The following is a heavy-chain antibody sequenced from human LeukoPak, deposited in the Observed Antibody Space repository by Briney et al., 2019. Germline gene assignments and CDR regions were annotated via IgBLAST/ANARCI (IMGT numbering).Heavy chain of an antibody. Sequence: ASVKVSCKVSGYTFTENYIHWVRQSPGQGLEWMGLINPNSGAANYTQKFRGRVIMTRDTSISTAYMHLSRLRSDDTAVYYCARGESGYSPWGQGTPVTVSS. V-gene: IGHV1-2*02. J-gene: IGHJ4*02. CDR2: INPNSGAA. CDR1: GYTFTENY. CDR3: ARGESGYSP. D-gene: IGHD3-22*01.